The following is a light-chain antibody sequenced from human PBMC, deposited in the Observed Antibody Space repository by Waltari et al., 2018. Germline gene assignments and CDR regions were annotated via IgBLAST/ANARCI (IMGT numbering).Light chain of an antibody. Sequence: DIQLTQSPSSLSASVGDRVTITCRASQGSSSYLAWYQQKPGKAPKLLIYAASTCQSGVASRFSGSRAWTEFTLTISSLQPEDFVANYCQQLNSYHGTFGGGTKVEIK. CDR2: AAS. J-gene: IGKJ4*02. V-gene: IGKV1-9*01. CDR1: QGSSSY. CDR3: QQLNSYHGT.